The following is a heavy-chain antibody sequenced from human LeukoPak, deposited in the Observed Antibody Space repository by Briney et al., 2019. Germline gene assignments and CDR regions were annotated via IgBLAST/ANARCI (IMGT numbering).Heavy chain of an antibody. CDR2: IYTGGST. D-gene: IGHD4-17*01. Sequence: GGSLRLSCAASGFTVGSNYMSWVRQAPGKGLEWVSVIYTGGSTYYADSVKGRFTISRDNSKNTLYLQMNSLRAEDTAVYYWARVYGDRGWFDPWGPGALFTVSS. J-gene: IGHJ5*02. CDR3: ARVYGDRGWFDP. V-gene: IGHV3-53*01. CDR1: GFTVGSNY.